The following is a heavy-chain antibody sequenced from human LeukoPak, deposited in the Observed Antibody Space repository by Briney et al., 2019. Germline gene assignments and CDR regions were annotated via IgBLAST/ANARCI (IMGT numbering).Heavy chain of an antibody. CDR1: GYTFTAYY. CDR3: AAGYYGSGSYYR. CDR2: INPNTGGT. J-gene: IGHJ5*02. D-gene: IGHD3-10*01. V-gene: IGHV1-2*06. Sequence: ASVKVSCKASGYTFTAYYIHWVRQAPGQGLERMGRINPNTGGTNSPQKFQGRVTMTRDTSINTVYMELRILRSDDTATYYCAAGYYGSGSYYRWGQGTLVTVSS.